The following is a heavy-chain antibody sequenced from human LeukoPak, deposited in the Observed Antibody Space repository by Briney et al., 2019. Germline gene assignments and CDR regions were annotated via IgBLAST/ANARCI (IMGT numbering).Heavy chain of an antibody. J-gene: IGHJ4*02. CDR2: INPNSGGT. D-gene: IGHD4-17*01. CDR3: ARDLGYGDYPHDY. CDR1: GYTFTGYY. V-gene: IGHV1-2*02. Sequence: ASVKVSCKASGYTFTGYYMHWVRQAPGQGLEWKGWINPNSGGTNYAQKFQGRVTMTRDTSISTAYMELSRLRSDDTAVYYCARDLGYGDYPHDYWGQGTLVTVSS.